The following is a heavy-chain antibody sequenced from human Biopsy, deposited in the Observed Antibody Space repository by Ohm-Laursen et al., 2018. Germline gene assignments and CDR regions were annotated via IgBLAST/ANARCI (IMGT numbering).Heavy chain of an antibody. Sequence: GTLSLTCTLSGGSISSRTHYWGWIRQTPEKGLEWIGTVYYSGTTYDNPSLKNRVIISVDTSKNQFSLSLKTVTAADTAVYYCARRNLSDFWSGYPNFFDRWGQGTLVTVSS. J-gene: IGHJ5*02. CDR1: GGSISSRTHY. CDR2: VYYSGTT. V-gene: IGHV4-39*01. D-gene: IGHD3-3*01. CDR3: ARRNLSDFWSGYPNFFDR.